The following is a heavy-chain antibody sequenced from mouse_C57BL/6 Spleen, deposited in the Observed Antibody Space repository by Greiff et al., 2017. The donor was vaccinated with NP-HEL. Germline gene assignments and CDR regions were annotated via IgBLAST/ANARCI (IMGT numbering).Heavy chain of an antibody. Sequence: QVQLQQSGPELVKPGASVKISCKASGYAFSSSWMNWVKQRPGKGLEWIGRIYPGDGDTNYNGKFKGKATLTADKSSSTAYMQLSSLTSEDSAVYFWARMDMDYWGQGTSVTVSS. V-gene: IGHV1-82*01. J-gene: IGHJ4*01. CDR2: IYPGDGDT. CDR1: GYAFSSSW. CDR3: ARMDMDY.